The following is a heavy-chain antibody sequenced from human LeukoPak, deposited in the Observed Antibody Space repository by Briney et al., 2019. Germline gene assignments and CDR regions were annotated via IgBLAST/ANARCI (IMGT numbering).Heavy chain of an antibody. D-gene: IGHD2-2*01. J-gene: IGHJ4*02. Sequence: SVKVSCKASGGTFSSYAISWVRQAPGQGLEWMGGIIPIFGTANYAQKFQGRVTITTDESTSTAYMELSSLRSEDTAVYYCARNPWNPQYCSSTSCRSSFDYWGQGTLVTVSS. CDR1: GGTFSSYA. V-gene: IGHV1-69*05. CDR2: IIPIFGTA. CDR3: ARNPWNPQYCSSTSCRSSFDY.